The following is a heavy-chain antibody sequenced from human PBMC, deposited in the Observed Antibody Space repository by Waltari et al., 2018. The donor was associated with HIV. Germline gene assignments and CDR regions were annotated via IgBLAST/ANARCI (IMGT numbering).Heavy chain of an antibody. CDR3: AKDTFNLSGYFHY. CDR1: GFSFSLYA. Sequence: EVQLLESGGALVQPGGSQRLSCAASGFSFSLYAMTWVRQAPGKGLEWGWAVSGSGANTYYADAVKGRFTVSRDNSKNTIYLQMDSLRAEDTAVYYCAKDTFNLSGYFHYWGQGTLVTVSS. J-gene: IGHJ4*02. D-gene: IGHD5-12*01. V-gene: IGHV3-23*01. CDR2: VSGSGANT.